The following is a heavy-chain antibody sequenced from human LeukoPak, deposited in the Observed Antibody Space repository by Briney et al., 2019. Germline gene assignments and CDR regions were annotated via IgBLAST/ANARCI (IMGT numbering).Heavy chain of an antibody. CDR2: IRYDGSNK. J-gene: IGHJ3*02. V-gene: IGHV3-30*02. CDR1: GFTFSSYG. Sequence: GGSLRLSCAASGFTFSSYGMHWVRQAPGKGLEWVAFIRYDGSNKYYADSVKGRFTISRDNAKNSLYLQLNSLRAEDTAVYYCASIFYYGSGRRGDDAFDIWGQGTMVTVSS. D-gene: IGHD3-10*01. CDR3: ASIFYYGSGRRGDDAFDI.